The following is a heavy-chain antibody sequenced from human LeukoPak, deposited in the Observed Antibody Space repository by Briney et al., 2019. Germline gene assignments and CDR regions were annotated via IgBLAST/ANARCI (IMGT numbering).Heavy chain of an antibody. D-gene: IGHD1-20*01. CDR2: ISGSGGST. CDR1: GFTFSSYG. Sequence: GGSLRLSCAASGFTFSSYGMHWVRQAPGKGLEWVSAISGSGGSTYYADSVKGRFTISRDNSKNTLYLQMNSLRAEDTAVYYCAKDRLYNWNFFDYWGQGTLVTVSS. CDR3: AKDRLYNWNFFDY. V-gene: IGHV3-23*01. J-gene: IGHJ4*02.